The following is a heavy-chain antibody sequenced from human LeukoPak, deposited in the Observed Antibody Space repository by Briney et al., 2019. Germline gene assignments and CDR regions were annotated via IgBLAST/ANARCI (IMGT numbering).Heavy chain of an antibody. J-gene: IGHJ4*02. CDR3: ARDRYGDGFAHLDS. D-gene: IGHD5-24*01. Sequence: RASVKVSCKASGYTFTSYAIHWVRQAPGQGLEWMGWITPSGGTDYPQKFQGRVAITWDTSITTAYMDLSRLTSDDTAVYYCARDRYGDGFAHLDSSGQGALVTVSS. CDR2: ITPSGGT. V-gene: IGHV1-2*02. CDR1: GYTFTSYA.